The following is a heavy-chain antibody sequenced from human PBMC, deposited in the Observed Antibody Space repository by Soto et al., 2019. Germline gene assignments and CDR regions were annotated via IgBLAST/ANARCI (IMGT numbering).Heavy chain of an antibody. J-gene: IGHJ5*02. CDR2: ISAYNGNT. Sequence: QVQLVQSGAEVKKPGASVKVSCKASGYTFTSYGISWVRQAPGQGLEWMGWISAYNGNTNYAQKLQGRVTMTTDTSTNTAYMELRSLRSDDTAVDYCARDQQQLPRGGNWFDPCGQGTLVTVSS. D-gene: IGHD6-13*01. V-gene: IGHV1-18*01. CDR1: GYTFTSYG. CDR3: ARDQQQLPRGGNWFDP.